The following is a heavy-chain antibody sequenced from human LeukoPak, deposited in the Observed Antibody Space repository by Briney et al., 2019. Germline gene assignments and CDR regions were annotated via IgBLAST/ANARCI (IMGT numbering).Heavy chain of an antibody. CDR2: IYYSGST. CDR1: GGSISTYY. CDR3: ARSYSNFCYGMDV. Sequence: SETLSLTCSVSGGSISTYYWSWIRQPPGKGLEWIGYIYYSGSTNYNPSLKSRVIISVDTSKNQFPLDLTSVTAADSAVYFCARSYSNFCYGMDVWGQGTTVTVSS. D-gene: IGHD4-11*01. V-gene: IGHV4-59*01. J-gene: IGHJ6*02.